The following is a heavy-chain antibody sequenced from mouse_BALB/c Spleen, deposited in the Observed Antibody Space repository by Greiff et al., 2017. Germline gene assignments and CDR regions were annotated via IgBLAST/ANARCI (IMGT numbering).Heavy chain of an antibody. J-gene: IGHJ4*01. V-gene: IGHV5-6*01. D-gene: IGHD2-10*02. Sequence: EVHLVESGGDLVKPGGSLKLSCAASGFTFSSYGMSWVRQTPDKRLEWVATISSGGSYTYYPDSVKGRFTISRDNAKNTLYLQMSSLKSEDTAMYYCARRLYADYYAMDYWGQGTSVTVSS. CDR1: GFTFSSYG. CDR3: ARRLYADYYAMDY. CDR2: ISSGGSYT.